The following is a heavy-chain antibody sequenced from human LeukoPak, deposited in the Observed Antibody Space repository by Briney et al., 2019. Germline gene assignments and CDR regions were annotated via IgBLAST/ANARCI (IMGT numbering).Heavy chain of an antibody. Sequence: ASVKVSCKASGYTFTSYDINWVRQAPGQGLEWMGWMNPNSGNTGYAQKFQGRVTMTRNTSISTAYMELSSLRSEDTAVYYCARGVLAVAGTDYYGMDVWGQGTTVTVSS. CDR2: MNPNSGNT. V-gene: IGHV1-8*01. J-gene: IGHJ6*02. CDR1: GYTFTSYD. CDR3: ARGVLAVAGTDYYGMDV. D-gene: IGHD6-19*01.